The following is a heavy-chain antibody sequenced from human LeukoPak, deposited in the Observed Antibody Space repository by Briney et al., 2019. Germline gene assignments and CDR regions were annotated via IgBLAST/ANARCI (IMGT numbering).Heavy chain of an antibody. J-gene: IGHJ6*03. Sequence: QSGGSLRLSCAASGFTFSSYAMSWVRQAPGKGLEWVSAISGSGGSTYYADSVKGRFTISRDNSKNTLYLQMNSLRAEDTAVYYCAKGSYDFWSGYQTYYYYYYMDVWGKGTTVTVSS. CDR2: ISGSGGST. CDR1: GFTFSSYA. D-gene: IGHD3-3*01. V-gene: IGHV3-23*01. CDR3: AKGSYDFWSGYQTYYYYYYMDV.